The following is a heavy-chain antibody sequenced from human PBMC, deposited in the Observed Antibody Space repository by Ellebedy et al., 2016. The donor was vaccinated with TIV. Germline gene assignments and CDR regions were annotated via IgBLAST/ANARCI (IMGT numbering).Heavy chain of an antibody. J-gene: IGHJ1*01. CDR1: GFTFSSYA. CDR3: AKEGPTVRLFEYLQQ. Sequence: GESLKISXSASGFTFSSYAMHWVRQAPGKGLEWVAAISDEGSRKYYVDYVRGRFTVSRDNSKNTFYLQMDSLRAEDTASYYCAKEGPTVRLFEYLQQWGQGTLVTVSS. CDR2: ISDEGSRK. V-gene: IGHV3-30*04. D-gene: IGHD4-17*01.